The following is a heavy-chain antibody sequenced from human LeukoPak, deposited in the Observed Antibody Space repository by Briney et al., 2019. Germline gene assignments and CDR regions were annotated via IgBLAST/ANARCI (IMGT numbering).Heavy chain of an antibody. J-gene: IGHJ3*02. Sequence: GGSLRLSCAASGFTFSSYSMNWVRQAPGKGLEWVSSISSSSSYIYYADSVKGRFTISRDNAKNSLYLQMNSLRAEDTAVYYCARANSSSWKDGAFDIWGQGTMVTVSS. CDR2: ISSSSSYI. CDR1: GFTFSSYS. V-gene: IGHV3-21*01. CDR3: ARANSSSWKDGAFDI. D-gene: IGHD6-13*01.